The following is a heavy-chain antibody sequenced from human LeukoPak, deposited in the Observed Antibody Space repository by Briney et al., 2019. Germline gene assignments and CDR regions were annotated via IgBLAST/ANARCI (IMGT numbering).Heavy chain of an antibody. CDR2: IIPIFGTA. D-gene: IGHD2-2*01. CDR1: GGTFSSYA. J-gene: IGHJ5*02. Sequence: ASVKVSCKASGGTFSSYAISWVRQAPGQGLEWMGGIIPIFGTANYAQKFQGRVTITTDESTSTAYMELSSLRSEDTAVYYCASKSRRPYCSSTSCYDWFDPWGQGTLVTVSS. V-gene: IGHV1-69*05. CDR3: ASKSRRPYCSSTSCYDWFDP.